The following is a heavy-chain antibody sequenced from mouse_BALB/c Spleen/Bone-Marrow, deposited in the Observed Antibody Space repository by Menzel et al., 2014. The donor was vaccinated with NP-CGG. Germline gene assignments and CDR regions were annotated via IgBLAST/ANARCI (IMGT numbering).Heavy chain of an antibody. J-gene: IGHJ2*01. CDR1: GYTFTNSW. CDR2: IHPNSGNT. CDR3: SRHHRYALYFDY. V-gene: IGHV1S130*01. Sequence: VQRVESGSVLVRPGASVKLSCKASGYTFTNSWMHWAKQRPGQGLEWIGEIHPNSGNTNYNENFEGKATLTVDTSSTTAYVDLSSLTSEDSAVYYCSRHHRYALYFDYWGQGTALTVSS. D-gene: IGHD2-14*01.